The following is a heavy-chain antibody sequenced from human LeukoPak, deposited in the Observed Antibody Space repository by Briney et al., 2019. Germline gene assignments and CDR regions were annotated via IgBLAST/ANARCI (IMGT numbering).Heavy chain of an antibody. J-gene: IGHJ6*03. CDR3: ARGEYQLLNLLYYYYYMDV. V-gene: IGHV3-53*01. Sequence: GGSLRLSCAASGFTVSSNYMSWVRQAPGKGLEWVSVIYSGGSTYYADSVKGRFTISRDNSKNTLYLQMNSLRAEDTAVYYCARGEYQLLNLLYYYYYMDVWGKGTTVTVSS. CDR1: GFTVSSNY. CDR2: IYSGGST. D-gene: IGHD2-2*02.